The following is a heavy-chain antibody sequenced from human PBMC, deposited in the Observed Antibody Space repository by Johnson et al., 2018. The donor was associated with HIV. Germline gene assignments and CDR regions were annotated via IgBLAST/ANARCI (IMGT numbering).Heavy chain of an antibody. J-gene: IGHJ3*02. V-gene: IGHV3-30*02. CDR3: ARDRPSGWPDAFDI. CDR1: GFTFSSYG. CDR2: IRYDGSNK. D-gene: IGHD6-19*01. Sequence: QMLLVESGGGVVQPGGSLRLSCAASGFTFSSYGMHWVRQAPGKGLEWVAFIRYDGSNKYYAESVKGRFTISRDNSKNKLYLQMNSLRPEDTAVYYCARDRPSGWPDAFDIWGQGTMVTVSS.